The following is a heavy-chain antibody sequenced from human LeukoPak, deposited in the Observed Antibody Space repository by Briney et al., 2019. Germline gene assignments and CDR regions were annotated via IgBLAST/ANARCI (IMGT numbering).Heavy chain of an antibody. V-gene: IGHV3-48*03. J-gene: IGHJ5*02. CDR1: GFTFSSCE. CDR2: ISSSGSTI. Sequence: GGSLRLSCAASGFTFSSCEMNWVRQAPGKGLEWVSYISSSGSTIYYADSVKGRFTISRDNAKNSLYLQMNSLRAEDTAVYYCAREGFRSGYYHNWFDPWGQGTLVTVSS. CDR3: AREGFRSGYYHNWFDP. D-gene: IGHD3-22*01.